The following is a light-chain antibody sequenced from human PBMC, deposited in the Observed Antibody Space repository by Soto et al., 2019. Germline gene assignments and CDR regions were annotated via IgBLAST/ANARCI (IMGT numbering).Light chain of an antibody. CDR2: AAS. V-gene: IGKV1-12*02. CDR1: QIIGSW. Sequence: DIQMTQSPSSVSASIGDRVTITCRASQIIGSWLAWYQQKPGKAPTLLIYAASSLQSWVPSRFSGSGSGTDFTLTITSLQAEDSATYYCQQANSFPFTFGPGTKVDIK. J-gene: IGKJ3*01. CDR3: QQANSFPFT.